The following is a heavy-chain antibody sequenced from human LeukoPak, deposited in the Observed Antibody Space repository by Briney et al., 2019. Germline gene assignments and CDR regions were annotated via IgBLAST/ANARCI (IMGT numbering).Heavy chain of an antibody. CDR1: GGSISSGGYS. D-gene: IGHD5-12*01. CDR3: ARATVYDLFDS. J-gene: IGHJ4*02. Sequence: SQTLSLTCAVSGGSISSGGYSWNWIRQPPGKGLEWIGYIYHSGSTYYNPSLKSRVTISVDRSKNQFSLKLSSVTAADTAVYYCARATVYDLFDSWGQGTLVTVSS. V-gene: IGHV4-30-2*01. CDR2: IYHSGST.